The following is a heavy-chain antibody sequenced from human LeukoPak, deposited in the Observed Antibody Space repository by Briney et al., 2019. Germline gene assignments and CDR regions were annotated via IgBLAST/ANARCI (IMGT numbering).Heavy chain of an antibody. V-gene: IGHV3-23*01. J-gene: IGHJ4*02. CDR1: GFTFSSYE. Sequence: PGGSLRLSCAASGFTFSSYEMNWVRQAPGKGLEWVSAISGSGGSTYYADSVKGRFTISRDNSKNTFHLQMNSLRAEDTAVYYCARRAGDYSHPYDYWGQGTLVTVSS. CDR2: ISGSGGST. D-gene: IGHD3-22*01. CDR3: ARRAGDYSHPYDY.